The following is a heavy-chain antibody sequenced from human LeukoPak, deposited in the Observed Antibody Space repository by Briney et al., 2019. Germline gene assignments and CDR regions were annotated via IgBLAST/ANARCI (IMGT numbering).Heavy chain of an antibody. Sequence: SETLSLTCTVSGDSISSSSYYWGWIRQPPGKGLEWIGSIYYSGSTYYNPSLKSRVTISVDTSKNQFSLKLSPVTAADTAVYYCARQTAGVAYYYYMDVWGKGTTVTVSS. J-gene: IGHJ6*03. V-gene: IGHV4-39*01. CDR2: IYYSGST. D-gene: IGHD1-14*01. CDR1: GDSISSSSYY. CDR3: ARQTAGVAYYYYMDV.